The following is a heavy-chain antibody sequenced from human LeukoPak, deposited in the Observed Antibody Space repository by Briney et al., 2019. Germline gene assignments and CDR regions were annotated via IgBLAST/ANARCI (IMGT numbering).Heavy chain of an antibody. Sequence: SETLSLTCTVSGVSISSSSYYWRWIRQPAGKGLVWIGRIYTSGSTNYNPSLKSRVTMSVDTSKNQFSLKLSSVTAADTAIYYCASQYDILTGLACFDYWGQGTLVTVSS. J-gene: IGHJ4*02. V-gene: IGHV4-61*02. CDR1: GVSISSSSYY. CDR2: IYTSGST. CDR3: ASQYDILTGLACFDY. D-gene: IGHD3-9*01.